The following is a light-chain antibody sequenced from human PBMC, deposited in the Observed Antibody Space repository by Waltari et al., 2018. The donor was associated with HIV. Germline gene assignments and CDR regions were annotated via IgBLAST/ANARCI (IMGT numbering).Light chain of an antibody. V-gene: IGLV2-14*01. CDR1: DVGHGR. Sequence: HSALIQPASVSGSPGQSITISCSGTDVGHGRVSWYQHRSGEAPRLLIFEVNKRAPGVSPRFAGSRSGHTASLSISQLVLDDEAHYYCTSYSTSSNLVVFGGGTHVTLL. J-gene: IGLJ2*01. CDR3: TSYSTSSNLVV. CDR2: EVN.